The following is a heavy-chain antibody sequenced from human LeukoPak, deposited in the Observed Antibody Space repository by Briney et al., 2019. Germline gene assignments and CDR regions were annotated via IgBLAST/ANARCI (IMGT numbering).Heavy chain of an antibody. CDR1: GFTFSSYA. V-gene: IGHV3-23*01. CDR2: ISGSGGST. D-gene: IGHD2-21*02. J-gene: IGHJ4*02. CDR3: AKRMAYCGGDCYSAIDY. Sequence: GGSLRLSCAASGFTFSSYAMSWVRQAPGKGLEWVSAISGSGGSTYYADSVKGRFTIPRDNSKNTLYLQMNSLRAEDTAVYYCAKRMAYCGGDCYSAIDYWGQGTLVTVSS.